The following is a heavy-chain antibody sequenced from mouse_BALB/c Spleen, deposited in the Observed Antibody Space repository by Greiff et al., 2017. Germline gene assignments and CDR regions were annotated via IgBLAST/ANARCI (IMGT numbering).Heavy chain of an antibody. J-gene: IGHJ2*01. CDR2: ISCYNGAT. V-gene: IGHV1S34*01. CDR1: GYSFTGYY. D-gene: IGHD1-1*01. Sequence: LVKTGASVKISCKASGYSFTGYYMHWVKQSHGKSLEWIGYISCYNGATSYNQKFKGKATFTVDTSSSTAYMQFNSLTSEDSAVYDCARSYGSSSYYFDYWGQGTTLTVSS. CDR3: ARSYGSSSYYFDY.